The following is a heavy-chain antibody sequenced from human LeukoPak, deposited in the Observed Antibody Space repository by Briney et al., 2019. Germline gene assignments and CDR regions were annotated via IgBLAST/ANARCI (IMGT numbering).Heavy chain of an antibody. Sequence: GGSLRLSCAASVFTFSSYCISWVRQAPWKGLEWFSAISGSGGSTYYADSVKGRFTISRDNSKNTLYLQMNSLRAEDTAVYYCAKDLLRDLWFGESWGQGTLVTVSS. J-gene: IGHJ5*02. CDR2: ISGSGGST. CDR3: AKDLLRDLWFGES. CDR1: VFTFSSYC. V-gene: IGHV3-23*01. D-gene: IGHD3-10*01.